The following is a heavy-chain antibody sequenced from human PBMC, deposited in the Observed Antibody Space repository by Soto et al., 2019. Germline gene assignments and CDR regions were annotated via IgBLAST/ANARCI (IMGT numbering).Heavy chain of an antibody. J-gene: IGHJ4*02. CDR1: GFSLTTSGVG. V-gene: IGHV2-5*02. CDR3: ALRLPLGKHFDY. CDR2: IYWDDDK. D-gene: IGHD7-27*01. Sequence: QITLKESGPTLVKPTQTLTLTCTFSGFSLTTSGVGVGWIRQPPGKALEWLALIYWDDDKRYSPSLESRLTITKDTSNNQVVLTMTSMDPVDTATYYCALRLPLGKHFDYWGQGNLVTVSS.